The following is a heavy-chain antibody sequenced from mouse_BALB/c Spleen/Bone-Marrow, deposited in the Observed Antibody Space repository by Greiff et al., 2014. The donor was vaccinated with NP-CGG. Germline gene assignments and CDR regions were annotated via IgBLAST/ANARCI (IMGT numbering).Heavy chain of an antibody. CDR1: GFSLTSYG. D-gene: IGHD2-1*01. CDR3: AKRDGNYVDWYAMDY. Sequence: QVQLKESGPGLVAPSQSLSITCTVSGFSLTSYGVSWVRQPPGKGLEWLGVIWGDGSTNYHSALISRLSISKDNSKSQVFLKLSSLQTDDTATYYCAKRDGNYVDWYAMDYWGQGTSVTVSS. J-gene: IGHJ4*01. CDR2: IWGDGST. V-gene: IGHV2-3*01.